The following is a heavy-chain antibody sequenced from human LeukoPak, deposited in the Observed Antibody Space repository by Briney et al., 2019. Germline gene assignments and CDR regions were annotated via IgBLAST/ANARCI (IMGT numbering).Heavy chain of an antibody. CDR1: GFIFRDFS. CDR3: ARDRSQEFDP. J-gene: IGHJ5*02. V-gene: IGHV3-7*01. CDR2: MNEYGSEI. D-gene: IGHD3-10*01. Sequence: PGGSLRLSCSVSGFIFRDFSMSWVRQAPGKGLEWVAKMNEYGSEIFYVDSVKGRFSISRDNSKNTLYLQMNRLRADDTAVYYCARDRSQEFDPWGQGTLVTVSS.